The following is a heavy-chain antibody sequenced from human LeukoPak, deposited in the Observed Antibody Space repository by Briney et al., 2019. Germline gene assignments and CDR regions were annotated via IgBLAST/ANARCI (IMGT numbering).Heavy chain of an antibody. CDR1: GGSISSGGYY. CDR3: AGLWKPSHNWFGP. D-gene: IGHD1-1*01. CDR2: IYYSGST. Sequence: SETLSLTCTVSGGSISSGGYYWSWIRQHPGKGLEWIGYIYYSGSTYYNPSLKSRVTISVDTSKNQFSLKLSSVTAADTAVYFCAGLWKPSHNWFGPWGQGTLVNVSS. V-gene: IGHV4-31*03. J-gene: IGHJ5*02.